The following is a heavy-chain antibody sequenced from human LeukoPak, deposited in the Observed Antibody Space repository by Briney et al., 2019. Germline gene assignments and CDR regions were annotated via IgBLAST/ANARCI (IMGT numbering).Heavy chain of an antibody. CDR2: INPNSGDT. CDR3: ARDKSGNSGWYSYFDY. D-gene: IGHD6-19*01. Sequence: ASVKVSCKASGYTFTNYYIHWVRQAPGQGLEWMGWINPNSGDTNYAQKFQGRVTMTRDTSISTAYMEPSRLRSDDTAVYYCARDKSGNSGWYSYFDYWGQGTLVTVSS. CDR1: GYTFTNYY. V-gene: IGHV1-2*02. J-gene: IGHJ4*02.